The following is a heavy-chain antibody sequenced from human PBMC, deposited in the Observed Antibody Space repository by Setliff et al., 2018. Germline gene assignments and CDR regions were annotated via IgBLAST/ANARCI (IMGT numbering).Heavy chain of an antibody. V-gene: IGHV4-34*01. D-gene: IGHD3-3*01. CDR3: ARVDNFWSGPIDY. CDR2: INHSGST. Sequence: SETLSLTCAVNGGSFSGYYWSWIRQPPGKGLEWIGEINHSGSTNYNPSLKSRVTISVDTSKNQFSLKLSSVTAADTAVYYCARVDNFWSGPIDYWGQGTLVTV. J-gene: IGHJ4*02. CDR1: GGSFSGYY.